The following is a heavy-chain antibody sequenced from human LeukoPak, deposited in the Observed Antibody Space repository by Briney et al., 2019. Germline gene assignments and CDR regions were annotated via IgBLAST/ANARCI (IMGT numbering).Heavy chain of an antibody. CDR2: IYYSGST. V-gene: IGHV4-39*07. D-gene: IGHD3-3*01. J-gene: IGHJ5*02. CDR3: ARGLTYYDFWRGYYTGLGWFDP. CDR1: GGSISSSSYY. Sequence: SETLSLTCTVSGGSISSSSYYWGWIRQPPGKGLEWIGSIYYSGSTYYNPSLKSRVTISVDTSKNQFSLKLSSVTAADTAAYYCARGLTYYDFWRGYYTGLGWFDPWGQGTLVTVSS.